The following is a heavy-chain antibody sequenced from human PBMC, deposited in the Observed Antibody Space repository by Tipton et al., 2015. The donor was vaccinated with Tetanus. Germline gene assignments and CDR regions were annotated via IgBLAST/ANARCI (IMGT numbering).Heavy chain of an antibody. CDR2: ILYSGSP. CDR1: GASISSGAYY. Sequence: TLSLTCNVSGASISSGAYYWTWIRQHPGKGLEWIGNILYSGSPFYNPSLKSRVIISVDTSKNHLSLKLPSVTAADTAVYFCARGSRSGWYILDYWGQGTLVTVSS. J-gene: IGHJ4*02. D-gene: IGHD6-19*01. CDR3: ARGSRSGWYILDY. V-gene: IGHV4-31*03.